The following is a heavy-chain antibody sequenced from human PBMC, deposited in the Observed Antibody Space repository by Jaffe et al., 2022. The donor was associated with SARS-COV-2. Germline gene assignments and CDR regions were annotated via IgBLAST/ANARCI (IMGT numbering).Heavy chain of an antibody. J-gene: IGHJ3*02. V-gene: IGHV3-53*04. Sequence: EEQLVESGGGLVQPGGSLRVSCAASGFSVSSNYMNWVRQAPGKGLEWVSVMYSAGNTAYADSVKGRFTVSRHNSMNTLYLQMNSLGPEDTAVYYCARIGFYDGNSAAFDIWGQGTMVTVSS. D-gene: IGHD5-12*01. CDR1: GFSVSSNY. CDR3: ARIGFYDGNSAAFDI. CDR2: MYSAGNT.